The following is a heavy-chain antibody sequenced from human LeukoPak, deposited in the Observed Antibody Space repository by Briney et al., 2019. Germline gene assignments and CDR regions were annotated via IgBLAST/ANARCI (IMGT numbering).Heavy chain of an antibody. V-gene: IGHV3-66*02. CDR1: GFTVSSTY. CDR2: FYGGGTT. D-gene: IGHD3-3*01. J-gene: IGHJ4*02. Sequence: GGSLRLSCAASGFTVSSTYMTWARQPPGKELEWVSVFYGGGTTYYADSVKGRFTISRDISKNTLYLQMSSLRDEDTAVYYCGRRFAVSSGFDLWGQGTLVTVSS. CDR3: GRRFAVSSGFDL.